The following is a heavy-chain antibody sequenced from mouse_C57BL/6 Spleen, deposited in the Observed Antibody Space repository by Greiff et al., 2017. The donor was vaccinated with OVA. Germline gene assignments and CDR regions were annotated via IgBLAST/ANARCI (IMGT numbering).Heavy chain of an antibody. CDR1: GFSLTSYG. V-gene: IGHV2-2*01. D-gene: IGHD2-3*01. Sequence: VKLMESGPGLVQPSQSLSITCTVSGFSLTSYGVHWVRQSPGKGLEWLGVIWSGGSTDYNAAFISRLSISKDNSKSQVFFKMNSLQADDTAIYYCARRGGYYVDYAMDYWGQGTSVTVSS. CDR2: IWSGGST. J-gene: IGHJ4*01. CDR3: ARRGGYYVDYAMDY.